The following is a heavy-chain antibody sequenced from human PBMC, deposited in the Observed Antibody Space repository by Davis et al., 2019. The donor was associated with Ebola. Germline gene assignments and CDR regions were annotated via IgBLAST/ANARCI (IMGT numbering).Heavy chain of an antibody. Sequence: ASVKVSCKASGYTFTSYGISWVRQAPGQGLEWMGWISAYNGNTNYAQKFQGRVTITADESTSTAYMELSSLRSEDTAVYYCARVGYSGYGTFDYWGQGTLVTVSS. CDR1: GYTFTSYG. V-gene: IGHV1-18*04. J-gene: IGHJ4*02. D-gene: IGHD5-12*01. CDR3: ARVGYSGYGTFDY. CDR2: ISAYNGNT.